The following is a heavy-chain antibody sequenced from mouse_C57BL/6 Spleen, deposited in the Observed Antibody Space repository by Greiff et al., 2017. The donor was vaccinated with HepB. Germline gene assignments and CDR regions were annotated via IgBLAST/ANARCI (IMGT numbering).Heavy chain of an antibody. V-gene: IGHV5-17*01. CDR1: GFTFSDYG. D-gene: IGHD2-4*01. CDR3: ASPIYYDYEGFAY. CDR2: ISSGSSTI. J-gene: IGHJ3*01. Sequence: EVKLLESGGGLVKPGGSLKLSCAASGFTFSDYGMHWVRQAPEKGLEWVAYISSGSSTIYYADTVKGRFTISRDNAKNTLFLQMTSLRSEDTAMYYCASPIYYDYEGFAYWGQGTLVTVSA.